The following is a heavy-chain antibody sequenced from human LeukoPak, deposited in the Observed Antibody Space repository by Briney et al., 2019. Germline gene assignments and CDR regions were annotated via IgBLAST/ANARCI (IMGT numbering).Heavy chain of an antibody. Sequence: PGGSLRLSCSVSGFTFSSHAMTWVRQAPGRGLEWVSSIDLREKTYYADSVKGRFTISRDNSRNTLFLQMDSLRAEDSAIYYCANEVRPNDYWGQGTLVTVSS. CDR1: GFTFSSHA. J-gene: IGHJ4*02. D-gene: IGHD2-2*01. V-gene: IGHV3-23*05. CDR3: ANEVRPNDY. CDR2: IDLREKT.